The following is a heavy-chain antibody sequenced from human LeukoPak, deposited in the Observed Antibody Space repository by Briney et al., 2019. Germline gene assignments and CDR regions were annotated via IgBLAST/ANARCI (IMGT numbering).Heavy chain of an antibody. J-gene: IGHJ4*02. D-gene: IGHD2-15*01. V-gene: IGHV3-33*06. CDR1: GFTFSGYG. CDR2: IWYDGSNK. Sequence: PGGHPRLSCAASGFTFSGYGMHWVREAPGKGLEWVAVIWYDGSNKYYAGSVKGRFTISRDNSKNTLYLQMNSLRAEDTAVYYCAKGGMVAAILGYWGQGTLVSVSS. CDR3: AKGGMVAAILGY.